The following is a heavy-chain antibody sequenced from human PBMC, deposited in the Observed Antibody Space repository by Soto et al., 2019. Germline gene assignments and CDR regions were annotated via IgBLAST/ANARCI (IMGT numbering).Heavy chain of an antibody. CDR2: ISGSGGST. Sequence: GGSLRLSCAASGFTFSSYAMSWVRQAPGKGLEWISAISGSGGSTYYADSVKGRFTISRDNSKNTLYLQMNSLRAEDTAVYYCAKDRWEYYYDSSGYYLIEGFDYWGQGTLVTVSS. J-gene: IGHJ4*02. CDR3: AKDRWEYYYDSSGYYLIEGFDY. V-gene: IGHV3-23*01. D-gene: IGHD3-22*01. CDR1: GFTFSSYA.